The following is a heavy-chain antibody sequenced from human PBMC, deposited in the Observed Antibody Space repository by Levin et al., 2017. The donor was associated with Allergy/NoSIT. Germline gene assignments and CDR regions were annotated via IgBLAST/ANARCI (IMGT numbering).Heavy chain of an antibody. CDR1: GFTFSTYW. V-gene: IGHV3-7*01. J-gene: IGHJ4*02. D-gene: IGHD6-19*01. Sequence: SGGSLRLSCAASGFTFSTYWMSWVRQAPGKGLEWVANIKQDGSVKNYVDPVKGRFTISRDNAKNSLYLQMNSLGAEDTAVYYCIKGGAWYPDSWGQGTLVTVSS. CDR3: IKGGAWYPDS. CDR2: IKQDGSVK.